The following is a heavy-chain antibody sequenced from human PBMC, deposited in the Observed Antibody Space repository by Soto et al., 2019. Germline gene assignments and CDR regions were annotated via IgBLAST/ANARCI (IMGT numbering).Heavy chain of an antibody. V-gene: IGHV3-30*04. J-gene: IGHJ4*02. D-gene: IGHD5-18*01. CDR1: GFTFRTYA. CDR3: ARDSETIGYSYDDFDY. CDR2: ISYDGSNT. Sequence: QVQLVESGGAVVQPGRSLKLSCAASGFTFRTYAMHWVRQAPGKGLEWVAVISYDGSNTYYAYSVKGRFTISRDNSKNTLYLQMNSLRTDDSAVYYCARDSETIGYSYDDFDYWGQVTLVTVS.